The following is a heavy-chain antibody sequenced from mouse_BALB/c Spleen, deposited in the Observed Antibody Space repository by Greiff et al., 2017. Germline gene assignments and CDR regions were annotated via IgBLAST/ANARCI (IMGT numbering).Heavy chain of an antibody. D-gene: IGHD2-1*01. CDR2: IYPGDGDT. CDR3: ARRDGNYLFFDY. Sequence: VKLQESGAELARPGASVKLSCKASGYTFTSYWMQWVKQRPGQGLEWIGAIYPGDGDTRYTQKFKGKATLTADKSSSTAYMQLSSLASEDSAVYYCARRDGNYLFFDYWGQGTTLTVSS. J-gene: IGHJ2*01. V-gene: IGHV1-87*01. CDR1: GYTFTSYW.